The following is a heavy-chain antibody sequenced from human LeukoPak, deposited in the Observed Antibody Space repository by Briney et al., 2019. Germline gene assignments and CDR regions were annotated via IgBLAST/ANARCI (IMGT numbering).Heavy chain of an antibody. Sequence: GGSLRLSCAAPGFTFDDYAMHWVRQAPGKGLEWVSGISWNSGSIGYADSVKGRFTISRDNAKNSLYLQMNSLRAEDMALYYWAKVGGAGAFDIWGQGTMVTVSS. V-gene: IGHV3-9*03. CDR1: GFTFDDYA. J-gene: IGHJ3*02. CDR3: AKVGGAGAFDI. CDR2: ISWNSGSI.